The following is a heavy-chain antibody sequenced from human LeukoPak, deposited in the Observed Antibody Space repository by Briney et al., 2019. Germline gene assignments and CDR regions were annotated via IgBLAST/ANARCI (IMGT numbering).Heavy chain of an antibody. Sequence: GGSLRLSCAASGFTVSSNYMSWVRQAPGKGLVWVSVIYSGGSTYYADSVKGRFTISRDNSKNTLYLQMNSLRAEDTAVYYCARGPMDYYYYGMDVWGQGTTVTVSS. CDR2: IYSGGST. D-gene: IGHD3-10*01. V-gene: IGHV3-53*01. CDR1: GFTVSSNY. J-gene: IGHJ6*02. CDR3: ARGPMDYYYYGMDV.